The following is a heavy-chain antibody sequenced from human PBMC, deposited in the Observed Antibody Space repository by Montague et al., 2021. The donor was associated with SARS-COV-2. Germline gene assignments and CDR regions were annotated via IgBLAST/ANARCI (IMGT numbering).Heavy chain of an antibody. V-gene: IGHV4-39*02. CDR1: SGSIISSGYY. CDR2: IYYSGTT. CDR3: ARGMIRGVTTPFDY. J-gene: IGHJ4*02. D-gene: IGHD3-10*01. Sequence: SETLSLTCSVSSGSIISSGYYWGWIRQPPGKELEWIGNIYYSGTTYYNPSLQRPGTISVDTSKNHLSLRLSSVTAADTAVYFCARGMIRGVTTPFDYWGQGSQVTVSS.